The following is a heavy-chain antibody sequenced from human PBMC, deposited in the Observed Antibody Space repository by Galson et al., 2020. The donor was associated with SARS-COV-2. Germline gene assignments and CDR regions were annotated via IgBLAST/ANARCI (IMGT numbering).Heavy chain of an antibody. CDR3: ASRPAYCGGDCYALGH. CDR2: ISSGSYTI. Sequence: GESLKISCAASGFTFSSYSMNWVRQAPGKGLEWVSYISSGSYTIYADSVKGRFTISRDNAKNSLYLQMNSLRDEDTAVYYCASRPAYCGGDCYALGHWGQGTLVTVSS. CDR1: GFTFSSYS. V-gene: IGHV3-48*02. D-gene: IGHD2-21*02. J-gene: IGHJ4*02.